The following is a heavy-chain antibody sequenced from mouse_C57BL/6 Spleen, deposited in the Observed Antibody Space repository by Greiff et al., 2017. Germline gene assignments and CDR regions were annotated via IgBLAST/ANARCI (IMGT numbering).Heavy chain of an antibody. V-gene: IGHV1-61*01. CDR2: IYPSDSET. CDR1: GYTFTSYW. J-gene: IGHJ1*03. CDR3: ARGRLQRYWYFDV. D-gene: IGHD1-2*01. Sequence: VQLQQSGAELVRPGSSVKLSCKASGYTFTSYWMDWVKQRPGQGLEWIGNIYPSDSETHYNQKFKDKATLTVDKSSSTAYMQLSSLTSEDSAVYYCARGRLQRYWYFDVWGTGTTVTVSS.